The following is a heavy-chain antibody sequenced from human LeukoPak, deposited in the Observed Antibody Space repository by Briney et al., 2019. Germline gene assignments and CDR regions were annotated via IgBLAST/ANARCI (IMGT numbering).Heavy chain of an antibody. D-gene: IGHD3-10*01. Sequence: SETLSLTCSVSGGSISSTNYYWGWIRQPPGKGLEWIGVISYSGSTYYNPSLKSRVTISVDTSRNQFSLKLTSVTAADTAVYYCGRVILGEAKSPIDCWGQGTLVTVSS. V-gene: IGHV4-39*01. CDR1: GGSISSTNYY. CDR3: GRVILGEAKSPIDC. J-gene: IGHJ4*02. CDR2: ISYSGST.